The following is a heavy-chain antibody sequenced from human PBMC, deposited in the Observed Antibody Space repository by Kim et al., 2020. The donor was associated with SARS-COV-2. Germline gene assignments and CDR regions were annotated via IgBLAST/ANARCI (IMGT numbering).Heavy chain of an antibody. CDR1: GYTFTSYY. D-gene: IGHD3-10*01. J-gene: IGHJ6*02. Sequence: ASVKVSCKASGYTFTSYYMHWVRQAPGQGLEWMGIINPSGGSTSYAQKFQGRVTMTRDTSTSTVYMELSSLRSEDTAVYYCARSSGSYYMYYYYGMDVWGQGTTVTVSS. CDR2: INPSGGST. V-gene: IGHV1-46*01. CDR3: ARSSGSYYMYYYYGMDV.